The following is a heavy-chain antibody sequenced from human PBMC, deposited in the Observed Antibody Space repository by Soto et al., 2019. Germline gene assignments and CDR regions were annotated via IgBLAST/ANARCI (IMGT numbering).Heavy chain of an antibody. V-gene: IGHV1-18*01. D-gene: IGHD6-13*01. CDR3: ATAIAATGPADS. J-gene: IGHJ4*02. CDR2: IGGYNGNT. Sequence: ASVKVSCKASGYTFSKNGFTWVRQAPGQGLEWMGWIGGYNGNTNYAPKFQGRVTMTADTSTSTAHMELRGLRSDDTAVYYCATAIAATGPADSWGQGTLVTVSS. CDR1: GYTFSKNG.